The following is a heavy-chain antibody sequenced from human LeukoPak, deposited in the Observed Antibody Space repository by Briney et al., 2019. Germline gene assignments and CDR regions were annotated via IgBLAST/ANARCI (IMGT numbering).Heavy chain of an antibody. D-gene: IGHD5-12*01. CDR1: RFTFSSYW. CDR2: IKQDGSEK. CDR3: ARARGGYDFDY. J-gene: IGHJ4*02. V-gene: IGHV3-7*03. Sequence: GGSLRLSCAASRFTFSSYWMSCVRQAPGKGLEWVANIKQDGSEKYYVDSVKGRFTISRDNAKNSLYLQLNSLRAEDTAVYYCARARGGYDFDYWGQGTLVTVSS.